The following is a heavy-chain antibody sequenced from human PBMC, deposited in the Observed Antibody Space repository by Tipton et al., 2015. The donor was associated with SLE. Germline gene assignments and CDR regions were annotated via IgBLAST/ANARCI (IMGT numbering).Heavy chain of an antibody. Sequence: SLRLSCAPSGFTFSSYEMNWVRQAPGKGLEWVSYITSTGTTVYYADSVRDRFTISRDNAKNSLYLQMNSLRTEDTAVYYCSGQLLPLYGMDVWGQGTTVTVSS. CDR3: SGQLLPLYGMDV. D-gene: IGHD6-6*01. CDR1: GFTFSSYE. CDR2: ITSTGTTV. J-gene: IGHJ6*02. V-gene: IGHV3-48*03.